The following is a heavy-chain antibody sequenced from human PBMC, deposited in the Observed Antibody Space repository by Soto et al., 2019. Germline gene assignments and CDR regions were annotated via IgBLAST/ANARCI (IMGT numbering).Heavy chain of an antibody. Sequence: PSETLSLTCTVSGGSFKSGSYSWSWIRQPPGKGLEWIGYIYYSGSTNYNPSLKSRVTISVDTSKNQFSLKLSSVTAADTAVYYCARMWDSGWYYDYYGMDVWGQGTTVTVSS. CDR1: GGSFKSGSYS. CDR2: IYYSGST. D-gene: IGHD6-19*01. J-gene: IGHJ6*02. CDR3: ARMWDSGWYYDYYGMDV. V-gene: IGHV4-61*01.